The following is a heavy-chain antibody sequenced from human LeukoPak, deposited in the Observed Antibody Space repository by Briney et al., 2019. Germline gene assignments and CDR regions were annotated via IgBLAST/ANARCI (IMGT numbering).Heavy chain of an antibody. CDR2: ISGSGGSK. CDR3: AKELTERWLIDAYDI. D-gene: IGHD5-24*01. V-gene: IGHV3-23*01. Sequence: GGSLRLSCAASGCTFSSYGMSGVGPPPARGGDGVAAISGSGGSKYYAGSVRGRLILSRDNSMNTLFLQMSSLRAEDTAIYYSAKELTERWLIDAYDICGQRTVGTVSS. CDR1: GCTFSSYG. J-gene: IGHJ3*02.